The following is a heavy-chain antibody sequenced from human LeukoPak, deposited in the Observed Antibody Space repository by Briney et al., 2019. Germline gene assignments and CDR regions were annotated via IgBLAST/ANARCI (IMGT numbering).Heavy chain of an antibody. V-gene: IGHV1-18*01. Sequence: GASVKVSCKASGYTFTNFGISWVRQAPGQGLEWMGWITPYNGNTNYAQKLQGRVTLTTDTSTSTAYMELRSLRSDDTAVYYCARDVGFGCSSTSCYPNFDYWGQGTLVTVSS. D-gene: IGHD2-2*01. J-gene: IGHJ4*02. CDR1: GYTFTNFG. CDR3: ARDVGFGCSSTSCYPNFDY. CDR2: ITPYNGNT.